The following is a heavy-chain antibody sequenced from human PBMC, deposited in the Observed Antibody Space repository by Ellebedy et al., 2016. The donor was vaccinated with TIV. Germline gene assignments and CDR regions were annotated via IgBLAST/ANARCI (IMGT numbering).Heavy chain of an antibody. J-gene: IGHJ1*01. V-gene: IGHV3-23*01. CDR1: GFTFSGYA. D-gene: IGHD6-13*01. CDR2: ISGSGDAT. CDR3: VRGGVADVWYTEYFPH. Sequence: GESLKISCTASGFTFSGYAMSWVRQAPGEGPEWVLAISGSGDATYYPDSMKGRFIISRDNSKNTLFLQVNSLRAEDTAIYYCVRGGVADVWYTEYFPHWGQGALVTVSS.